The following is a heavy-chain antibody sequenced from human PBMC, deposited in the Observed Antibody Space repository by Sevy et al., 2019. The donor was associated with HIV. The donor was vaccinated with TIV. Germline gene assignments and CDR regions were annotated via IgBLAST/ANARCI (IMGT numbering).Heavy chain of an antibody. V-gene: IGHV3-7*01. CDR3: AGGAGWAIDY. J-gene: IGHJ4*02. Sequence: GGSLRLSCSASGFSLSDHWMNWVRQTPGMGLEWVAIIKGDGSETFYVDSVNGRFSISRDNAKNSVYLQMNSLRVEATADYYCAGGAGWAIDYWGQGTLVTVSS. D-gene: IGHD6-19*01. CDR1: GFSLSDHW. CDR2: IKGDGSET.